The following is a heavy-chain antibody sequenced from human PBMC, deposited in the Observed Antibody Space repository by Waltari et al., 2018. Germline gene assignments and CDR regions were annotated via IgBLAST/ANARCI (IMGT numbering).Heavy chain of an antibody. D-gene: IGHD6-19*01. Sequence: QVQLVQSGAEVKKPGASVKVSCKASGYTFTGYYMHWVRQAPGQGLEWMGWINPNRGGTNYAQKGEGRVTMTRDTSISRAYMELSRLRSDDTAVYYCARAARYSSGWYWFDPWGQGTLVTVSS. CDR3: ARAARYSSGWYWFDP. CDR1: GYTFTGYY. J-gene: IGHJ5*02. V-gene: IGHV1-2*02. CDR2: INPNRGGT.